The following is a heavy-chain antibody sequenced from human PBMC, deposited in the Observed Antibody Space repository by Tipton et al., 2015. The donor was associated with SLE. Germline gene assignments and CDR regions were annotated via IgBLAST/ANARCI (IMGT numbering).Heavy chain of an antibody. CDR3: ARLIPGSYYFYMDV. CDR1: GASTNTKY. V-gene: IGHV4-59*13. J-gene: IGHJ6*03. CDR2: ANRNEGT. D-gene: IGHD2-21*01. Sequence: TLSLTCTVSGASTNTKYWTWIRQSPGKGLEWIGYANRNEGTKIKSSLERRVTISLDTSRSQFSLRLSSVTAADTAVYYCARLIPGSYYFYMDVWGKGTTVTVSS.